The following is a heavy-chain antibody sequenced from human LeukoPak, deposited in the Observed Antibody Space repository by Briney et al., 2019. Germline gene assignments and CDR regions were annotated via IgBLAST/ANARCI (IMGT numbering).Heavy chain of an antibody. CDR1: GGSIISYY. J-gene: IGHJ4*02. Sequence: SETLSLTCTVSGGSIISYYWSWIRQPPGKGLEWIGYVYYTGSTKYNPSLKSRVAISVDTSKNQFSLKLSSVTAADTAVYYCARGGTNFDYWGQGTQVNVSS. CDR2: VYYTGST. V-gene: IGHV4-59*08. D-gene: IGHD1-26*01. CDR3: ARGGTNFDY.